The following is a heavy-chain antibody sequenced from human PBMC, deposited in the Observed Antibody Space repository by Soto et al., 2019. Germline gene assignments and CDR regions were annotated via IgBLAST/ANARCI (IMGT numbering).Heavy chain of an antibody. CDR1: GFTFSDYY. Sequence: QVQLVESGGGLVKPGGALRLSCEASGFTFSDYYMSWIRQAPGKGLERVSYISGSGSTIYYADSVKSRFTISRDNAKNSLYLQMNSLRAEDTAVYYCARVAVGVHCGGDCGASDYWGQGTLVTVSS. J-gene: IGHJ4*02. D-gene: IGHD2-21*02. CDR2: ISGSGSTI. V-gene: IGHV3-11*01. CDR3: ARVAVGVHCGGDCGASDY.